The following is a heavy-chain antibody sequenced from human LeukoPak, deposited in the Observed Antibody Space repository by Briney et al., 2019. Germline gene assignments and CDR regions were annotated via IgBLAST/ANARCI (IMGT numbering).Heavy chain of an antibody. Sequence: SETLSLTCTVSGGSISSYYWSWIRQPPGKGLEWIGYIYYSGSTNYNPSLKSRVTISVDTSKNQFSLKLSSVTAADTAVYYCASEVAYCGGDCYSEYYFDYWGQGTLVTVSS. D-gene: IGHD2-21*01. CDR3: ASEVAYCGGDCYSEYYFDY. V-gene: IGHV4-59*01. CDR1: GGSISSYY. CDR2: IYYSGST. J-gene: IGHJ4*02.